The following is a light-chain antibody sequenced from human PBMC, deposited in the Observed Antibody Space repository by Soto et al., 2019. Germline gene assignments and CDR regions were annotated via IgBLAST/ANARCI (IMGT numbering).Light chain of an antibody. CDR1: QSVSSN. V-gene: IGKV3-15*01. CDR3: QQYNACPPLIT. J-gene: IGKJ3*01. CDR2: GAC. Sequence: EIVMTQSPAALSVSPGERVTLSCRASQSVSSNLALYQQKRGQAPRLLIYGACTRAPGTPARFSGSGSGTEFTLTISSLKSEDFAVSYCQQYNACPPLITFGHGTKVDIK.